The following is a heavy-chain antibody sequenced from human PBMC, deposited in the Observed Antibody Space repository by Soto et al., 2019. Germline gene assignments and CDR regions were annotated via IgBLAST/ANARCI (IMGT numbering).Heavy chain of an antibody. V-gene: IGHV3-30*18. CDR3: AKDFDSVQLDPYGMDV. CDR1: GFTFSSYA. D-gene: IGHD1-1*01. J-gene: IGHJ6*02. Sequence: GGSLRLSCTASGFTFSSYAMSWVRQAPGKGLEWVAVISYGGSNKYYADSVKGRFTISRDNSKNTLYLQMNSLRAEDTAVYYCAKDFDSVQLDPYGMDVWGQGTTVTVSS. CDR2: ISYGGSNK.